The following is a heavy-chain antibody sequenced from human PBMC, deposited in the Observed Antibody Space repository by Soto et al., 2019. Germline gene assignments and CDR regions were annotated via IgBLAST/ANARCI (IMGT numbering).Heavy chain of an antibody. Sequence: HPGGSLRLSCAASGFSFSAFGMAWVRQTPGKGLEWVSAISESGDNTYYADSVKGRLTISRDNSKNTMYLEMSSLRAEDTAVYYCAKRLLSRSFDYWGQGTLVTVSS. CDR1: GFSFSAFG. V-gene: IGHV3-23*01. CDR2: ISESGDNT. CDR3: AKRLLSRSFDY. J-gene: IGHJ4*02.